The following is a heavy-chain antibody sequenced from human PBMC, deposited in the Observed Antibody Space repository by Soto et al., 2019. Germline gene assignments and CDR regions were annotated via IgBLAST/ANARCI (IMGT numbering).Heavy chain of an antibody. Sequence: PSETLSLTCTVSGCSISSYYWSWIRQPPGKGLEWIGYIYYSGSTNYNPSLKSRVTISVDTSKNQFSLKLSSVTAADTAVYYCARARHSSGWYSPPTGYYYMDVWGKGTTVTVSS. D-gene: IGHD6-19*01. CDR2: IYYSGST. J-gene: IGHJ6*03. V-gene: IGHV4-59*08. CDR3: ARARHSSGWYSPPTGYYYMDV. CDR1: GCSISSYY.